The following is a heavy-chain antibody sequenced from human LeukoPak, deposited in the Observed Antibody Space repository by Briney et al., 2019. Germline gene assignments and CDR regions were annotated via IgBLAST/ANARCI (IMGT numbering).Heavy chain of an antibody. CDR3: ARHYYGSVPGPYYFDY. J-gene: IGHJ4*02. CDR1: GGSISSYY. D-gene: IGHD3-10*01. V-gene: IGHV4-30-4*01. CDR2: IYYSGST. Sequence: SETLSLTCTVSGGSISSYYWSWIRQPPGKGLEWIGYIYYSGSTYYNPSLKSRVTISVDTSKNQFSLKLSSVTAADTAVYYCARHYYGSVPGPYYFDYWGQGTLVTVSS.